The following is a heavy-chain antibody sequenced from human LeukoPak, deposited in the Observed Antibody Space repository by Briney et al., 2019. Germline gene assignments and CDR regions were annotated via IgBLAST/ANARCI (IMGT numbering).Heavy chain of an antibody. Sequence: LGTPSLPCTVSGGSISSYYWTWVRQPPGEGLGWLGYIYYSGSTNYNPSLKSRVTISLDTSKNQFSLRLTSVTAADTAVYYCARNRVVGAPNFDYWGQGTLVTVFS. CDR1: GGSISSYY. D-gene: IGHD1-26*01. V-gene: IGHV4-59*01. CDR2: IYYSGST. CDR3: ARNRVVGAPNFDY. J-gene: IGHJ4*02.